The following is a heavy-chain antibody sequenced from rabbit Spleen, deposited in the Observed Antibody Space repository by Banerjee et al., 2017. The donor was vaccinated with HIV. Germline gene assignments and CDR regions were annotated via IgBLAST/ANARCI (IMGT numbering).Heavy chain of an antibody. J-gene: IGHJ6*01. CDR1: GFSFSSYW. CDR2: IYGAKGST. V-gene: IGHV1S47*01. D-gene: IGHD1-1*01. Sequence: QEQLVASGGGLVQPEGSLTLTCTASGFSFSSYWICWVRQAPGKGLEWIGIIYGAKGSTDYASWVNGRFTISSDNAQSTVDLKMTSLTAADTATYFCARDTSSSFSSYGMDLWGQGTLVTVS. CDR3: ARDTSSSFSSYGMDL.